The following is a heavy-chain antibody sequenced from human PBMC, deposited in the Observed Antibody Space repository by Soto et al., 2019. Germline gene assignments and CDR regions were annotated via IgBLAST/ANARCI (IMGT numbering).Heavy chain of an antibody. CDR3: ARDKQYYYDSSGYYYYYYGMDV. CDR1: GGSFSGYY. Sequence: SETLSLTCAVHGGSFSGYYWDWIRQPPGKGLEWIGEINHGGTSNYNPSLKSRAIISVDTSKNQFSLKLTSVTAEDTALYYCARDKQYYYDSSGYYYYYYGMDVWGQGTTVTVSS. J-gene: IGHJ6*02. D-gene: IGHD3-22*01. CDR2: INHGGTS. V-gene: IGHV4-34*01.